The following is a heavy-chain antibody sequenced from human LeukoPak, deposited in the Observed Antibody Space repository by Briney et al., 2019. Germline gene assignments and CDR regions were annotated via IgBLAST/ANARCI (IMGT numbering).Heavy chain of an antibody. CDR1: GFTFSSYW. CDR3: ATPPYRSDSGY. CDR2: IKEDGSEK. D-gene: IGHD6-19*01. J-gene: IGHJ4*02. Sequence: GGSLRLSCAASGFTFSSYWMTWVRQAPGKGLEWVANIKEDGSEKYYVDSVKGRFTISRDNAKNSLYLQMNSLRAEDTALYYCATPPYRSDSGYWGQGTLVTVS. V-gene: IGHV3-7*01.